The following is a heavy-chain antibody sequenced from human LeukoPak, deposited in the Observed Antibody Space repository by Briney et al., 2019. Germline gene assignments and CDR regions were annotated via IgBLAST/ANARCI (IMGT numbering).Heavy chain of an antibody. Sequence: ASVKVSCKASGYTFTSYDINWVRQATGQGLEWMGWMNPNSGNTGYAQKFQGRVTMTRNTSISTAYMELSSLRSEDTAVYYCARDQGGYCSGGSCYGFDYWGQGTLVTVSS. CDR1: GYTFTSYD. V-gene: IGHV1-8*01. CDR2: MNPNSGNT. J-gene: IGHJ4*02. D-gene: IGHD2-15*01. CDR3: ARDQGGYCSGGSCYGFDY.